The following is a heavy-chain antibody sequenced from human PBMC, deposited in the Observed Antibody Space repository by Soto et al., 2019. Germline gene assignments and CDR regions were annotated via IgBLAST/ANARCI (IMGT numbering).Heavy chain of an antibody. CDR2: ISAYNGNT. Sequence: GASAKVSCKASGYTFTSYGISWVRQAPGQGLEWMGWISAYNGNTNYAQKLQGRVTMTTDTSTSTAYMELRSLRSDDTAVYYCARRVAAAGTSWFDPWGQGTLVTVSS. J-gene: IGHJ5*02. D-gene: IGHD6-13*01. CDR3: ARRVAAAGTSWFDP. CDR1: GYTFTSYG. V-gene: IGHV1-18*04.